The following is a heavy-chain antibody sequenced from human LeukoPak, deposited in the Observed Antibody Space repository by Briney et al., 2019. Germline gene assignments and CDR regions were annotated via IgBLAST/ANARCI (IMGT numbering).Heavy chain of an antibody. V-gene: IGHV3-23*01. CDR3: AKSRDWRAMVDY. Sequence: PGGSLRLSCAASGFTFSSYAMSWVRQAPGKGLEWASAISGSGGSTYYADSVKGRFTISRDNSKNTLYLRMNSLRAEDTAVYYCAKSRDWRAMVDYWGQGTLVTVSS. CDR1: GFTFSSYA. D-gene: IGHD5-18*01. J-gene: IGHJ4*02. CDR2: ISGSGGST.